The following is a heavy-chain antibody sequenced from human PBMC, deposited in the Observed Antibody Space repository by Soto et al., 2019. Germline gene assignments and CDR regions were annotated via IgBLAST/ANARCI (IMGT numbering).Heavy chain of an antibody. CDR1: GFTFSNYA. CDR3: AKVLLGFGELAFDS. CDR2: ISGSGGST. D-gene: IGHD3-10*01. J-gene: IGHJ4*02. Sequence: EVQLLESGGGLVQAGGSLRLSCAASGFTFSNYAMRWVRQAPGKGLEWVSAISGSGGSTYYSDSGKGRFTISRDNSKNTLYLQMNSLRAEDRAVYYCAKVLLGFGELAFDSWGQGTLVTVSS. V-gene: IGHV3-23*01.